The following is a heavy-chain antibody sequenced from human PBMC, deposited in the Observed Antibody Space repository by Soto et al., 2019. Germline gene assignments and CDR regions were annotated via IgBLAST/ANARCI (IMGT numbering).Heavy chain of an antibody. CDR2: IWHDGSNK. J-gene: IGHJ4*02. D-gene: IGHD2-2*01. CDR3: AREAGYHGTIGQQLPDC. CDR1: GFTFNNYG. V-gene: IGHV3-33*01. Sequence: GGSLRLSCAASGFTFNNYGMHWVRQAPGKGLEWVAGIWHDGSNKYYLESVKGRFTISRDNSKNMLYLQMNSLRVEDAAVYHCAREAGYHGTIGQQLPDCWGQGIRVTVSS.